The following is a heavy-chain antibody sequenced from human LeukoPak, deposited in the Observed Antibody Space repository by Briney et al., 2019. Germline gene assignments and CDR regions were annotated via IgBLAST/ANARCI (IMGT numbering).Heavy chain of an antibody. CDR1: GFTVGNNY. CDR2: IFSHGET. Sequence: GGSLRLSCAASGFTVGNNYMNWVRQAPGKGLEWVSLIFSHGETSYADSVKGRFTISRDNSKNTLYLQMNGLRVEDTAVYYCARSANPGVHEFDPWGQGTLVTVSS. J-gene: IGHJ5*02. D-gene: IGHD6-6*01. V-gene: IGHV3-66*01. CDR3: ARSANPGVHEFDP.